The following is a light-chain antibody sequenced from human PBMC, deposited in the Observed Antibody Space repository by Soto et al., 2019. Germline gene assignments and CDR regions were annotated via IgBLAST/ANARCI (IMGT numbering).Light chain of an antibody. V-gene: IGKV1-12*01. Sequence: DIQLTQSPSSVSAAVGDRITITCRASRNISTWLAWYQHKPGMAPKVLIFGASTLQSGVPSRFSGAGSGTDVILTISNRQPEDFGTYYCQQAYSFPRITFGPGTKVEIK. CDR2: GAS. CDR1: RNISTW. CDR3: QQAYSFPRIT. J-gene: IGKJ3*01.